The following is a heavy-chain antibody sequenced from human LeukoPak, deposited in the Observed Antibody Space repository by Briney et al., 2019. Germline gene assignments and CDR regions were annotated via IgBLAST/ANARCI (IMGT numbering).Heavy chain of an antibody. CDR3: ARNPSRVDTAMVMGY. V-gene: IGHV4-39*01. CDR1: GGSISSSNYY. J-gene: IGHJ4*02. D-gene: IGHD5-18*01. CDR2: IHSSGNT. Sequence: PSETLSLTCTVSGGSISSSNYYWGWIRQSPGKGLEWIGSIHSSGNTYNNPALKSRVTMSVDTSNNQFSLRLSPVTAADTAVYYCARNPSRVDTAMVMGYWGQGTLVTVSS.